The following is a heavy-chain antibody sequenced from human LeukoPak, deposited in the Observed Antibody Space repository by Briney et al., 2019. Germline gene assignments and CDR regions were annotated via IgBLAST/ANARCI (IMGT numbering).Heavy chain of an antibody. CDR3: AKEPGYYFDY. CDR2: ISYDGSNK. V-gene: IGHV3-30-3*01. J-gene: IGHJ4*02. Sequence: GGSLRLSCAASGFTFSKYAMHWVRQAPGKGLEWVAVISYDGSNKYYADSVKGRFTISRDNSKNTLYLQMNSLRGEDTAVYYCAKEPGYYFDYWGQGTLVTVSS. CDR1: GFTFSKYA.